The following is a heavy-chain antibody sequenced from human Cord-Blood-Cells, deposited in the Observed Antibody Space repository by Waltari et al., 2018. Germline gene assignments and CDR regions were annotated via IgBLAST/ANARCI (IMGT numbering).Heavy chain of an antibody. Sequence: QLQLQESGPGLVKPSETLSLTCTVSGGSISSSSYYWGWIRQPPGKGLEWIGSIYYSWSTYYNPSLKSRVTISVDTSKNQFSLKLSSVTAADTAVYYCARQVATIRDAFDIWGQGTMVTVSS. CDR1: GGSISSSSYY. CDR2: IYYSWST. D-gene: IGHD5-12*01. V-gene: IGHV4-39*01. CDR3: ARQVATIRDAFDI. J-gene: IGHJ3*02.